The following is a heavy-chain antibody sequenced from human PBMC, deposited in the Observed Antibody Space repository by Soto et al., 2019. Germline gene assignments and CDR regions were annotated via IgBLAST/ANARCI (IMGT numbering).Heavy chain of an antibody. V-gene: IGHV1-69*06. D-gene: IGHD5-12*01. Sequence: QVQLGQSGAEVKKPGSSVKVSCTASGGTFSSYAISWVRQAPGQGLEWMGGIIPIFGTANYAQKFQGRVTMTADKSTSTAYMELSSLRSEDTAVYYCARADSGYDYYSYYGMDVWGQGPTVTVSS. CDR2: IIPIFGTA. CDR3: ARADSGYDYYSYYGMDV. J-gene: IGHJ6*02. CDR1: GGTFSSYA.